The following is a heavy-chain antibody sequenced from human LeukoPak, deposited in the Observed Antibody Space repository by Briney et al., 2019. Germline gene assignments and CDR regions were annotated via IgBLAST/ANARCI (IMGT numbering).Heavy chain of an antibody. CDR2: TYYRSKWYS. CDR3: AKIYYVGSAVVDDY. CDR1: GDSVSSNSAA. J-gene: IGHJ4*02. V-gene: IGHV6-1*01. Sequence: SQTLSLTCAISGDSVSSNSAAWNWIRQSPSRGLEWLGRTYYRSKWYSDYAVSVKSRMTINADTSKNQFSLHLNSVTPEDTAVYYCAKIYYVGSAVVDDYWGQGTLVTVSS. D-gene: IGHD5-18*01.